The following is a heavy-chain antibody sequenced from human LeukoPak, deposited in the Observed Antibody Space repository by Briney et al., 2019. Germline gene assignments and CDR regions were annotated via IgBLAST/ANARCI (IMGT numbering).Heavy chain of an antibody. D-gene: IGHD5-18*01. CDR3: ARDGKDTAADY. Sequence: SVKVSCKASGGTFSSYAISWVRQAPGQGLEWMGGIIPIFGTASYAQKFQGRVTITTDESTSTAYMELSSLRSEDTAVYCCARDGKDTAADYWGQGTLVTVSS. V-gene: IGHV1-69*05. CDR2: IIPIFGTA. CDR1: GGTFSSYA. J-gene: IGHJ4*02.